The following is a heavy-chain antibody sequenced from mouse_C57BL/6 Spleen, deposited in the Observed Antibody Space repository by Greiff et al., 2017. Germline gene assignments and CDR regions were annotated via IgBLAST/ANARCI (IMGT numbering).Heavy chain of an antibody. J-gene: IGHJ1*03. CDR1: GYSFPDYN. CDR2: INPNYGTT. Sequence: VQLQQSGPELVKPGASVKISCKASGYSFPDYNMNWVKQSNGKSLEWIGVINPNYGTTSYNQTFKGKATLTVDQASSTAYMQLNSLTSEVSAVYDCARPGGSSYDWYFDVWGTGTTVTGSS. D-gene: IGHD1-1*01. CDR3: ARPGGSSYDWYFDV. V-gene: IGHV1-39*01.